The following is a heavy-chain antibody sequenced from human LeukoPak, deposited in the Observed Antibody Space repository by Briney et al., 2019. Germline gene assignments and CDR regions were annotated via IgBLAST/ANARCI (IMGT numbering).Heavy chain of an antibody. CDR2: ISGSGGST. V-gene: IGHV3-23*01. CDR3: AKSLAAAGISWFDP. J-gene: IGHJ5*02. D-gene: IGHD6-13*01. Sequence: GGSLRLSCAASGFTFSSYAMSWVRQAPGKGLEWVSAISGSGGSTYYADSVKGWFTISRDNSKNTLYLQMNSLRAEDTAVYYCAKSLAAAGISWFDPWGQGTLVTVSS. CDR1: GFTFSSYA.